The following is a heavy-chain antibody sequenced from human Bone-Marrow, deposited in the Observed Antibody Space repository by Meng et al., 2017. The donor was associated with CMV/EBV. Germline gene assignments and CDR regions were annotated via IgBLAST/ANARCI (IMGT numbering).Heavy chain of an antibody. CDR3: ARDGPKIYDLDYYFDY. D-gene: IGHD3-3*01. Sequence: ASVKVSCKASGYTFTGYYIHWVRQAPGQGLEWMGWITPNSGDTNYAQKFQGRVTMTRDTSISTAYMELSRLRSDDTAVYYCARDGPKIYDLDYYFDYWGQGTLVTVSS. J-gene: IGHJ4*02. V-gene: IGHV1-2*02. CDR1: GYTFTGYY. CDR2: ITPNSGDT.